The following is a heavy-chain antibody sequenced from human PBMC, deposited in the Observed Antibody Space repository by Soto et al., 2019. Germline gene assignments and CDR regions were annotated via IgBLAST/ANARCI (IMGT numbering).Heavy chain of an antibody. CDR1: GGSFSGYY. Sequence: QVQLQQWGAGLLKPSETLSLTCAVYGGSFSGYYCSWIRQPHGKGLEWIGEINHSGSTNYNPSLKSRVTISVDTSKNQVSLKLSSVTAADTAVYYCARGGVRTTYTGPFDYWGQGNLVTVSA. D-gene: IGHD1-1*01. V-gene: IGHV4-34*01. CDR2: INHSGST. CDR3: ARGGVRTTYTGPFDY. J-gene: IGHJ4*02.